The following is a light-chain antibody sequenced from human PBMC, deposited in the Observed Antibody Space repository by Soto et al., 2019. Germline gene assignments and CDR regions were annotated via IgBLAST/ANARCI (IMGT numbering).Light chain of an antibody. CDR3: QQYNSDSS. CDR2: DAS. V-gene: IGKV1-5*01. J-gene: IGKJ4*01. CDR1: QRIHKW. Sequence: DSQMTQSPSTLSASVGDSVTITCRASQRIHKWLAWYQQKPGKAPNLLIFDASNLQSGVPSRFSGRGFGTEFTLIISSLPTEDVAPYYCQQYNSDSSFGGGTKVEIK.